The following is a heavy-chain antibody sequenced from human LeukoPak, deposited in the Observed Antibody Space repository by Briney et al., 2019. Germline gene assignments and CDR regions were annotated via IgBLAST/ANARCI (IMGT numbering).Heavy chain of an antibody. Sequence: ASVKVSCKASGYTFTGYYMHWGRQAPGQGLERMGWINPNSGGTNYAQKSQGRVTMTRDTSISTAYMELSRLRSADLAVYYCARDTGNTVGVAPWGQGTLVTVSS. J-gene: IGHJ5*02. D-gene: IGHD1/OR15-1a*01. V-gene: IGHV1-2*02. CDR2: INPNSGGT. CDR3: ARDTGNTVGVAP. CDR1: GYTFTGYY.